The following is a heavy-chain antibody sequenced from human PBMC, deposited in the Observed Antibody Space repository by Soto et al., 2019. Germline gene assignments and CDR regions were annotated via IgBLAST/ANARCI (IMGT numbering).Heavy chain of an antibody. J-gene: IGHJ4*02. CDR3: ARGGYSYGSGSYYYFDY. D-gene: IGHD3-10*01. V-gene: IGHV4-31*03. CDR1: GGSISSGGYY. Sequence: SETLSLTCTVSGGSISSGGYYWSWIRQHPGKGLEWIGYIYYSGSTYYNPSLKSRVTISVDTSKNQFSLKLSSVTAADTAVYYCARGGYSYGSGSYYYFDYWGQGTLVTVSS. CDR2: IYYSGST.